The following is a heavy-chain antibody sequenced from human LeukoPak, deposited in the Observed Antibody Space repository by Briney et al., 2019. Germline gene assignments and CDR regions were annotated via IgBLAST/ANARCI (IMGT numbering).Heavy chain of an antibody. Sequence: GGSLRLSCAASGFTFSDFFMPWVRQAPGKGREWLSYITGSSDNRKYADSVRGRFTISRDNAKNSLYLQLNSLRVDDTAVYYCARDNYHGVLDYWGQGTLVSVSS. D-gene: IGHD1-7*01. V-gene: IGHV3-11*05. CDR1: GFTFSDFF. J-gene: IGHJ4*02. CDR3: ARDNYHGVLDY. CDR2: ITGSSDNR.